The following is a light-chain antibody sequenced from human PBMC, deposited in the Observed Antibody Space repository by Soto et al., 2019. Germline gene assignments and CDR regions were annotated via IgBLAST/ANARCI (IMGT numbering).Light chain of an antibody. Sequence: EIVMTQSPATLSVSPGGRATLSCRASQSVGSTLAWYQQKPGQAPRLLIYGASTRATGLPARFSGSGSGTEFTLTITSLQSEDFAVYYCQQYKNWPLTFGGGTKVDIK. CDR1: QSVGST. J-gene: IGKJ4*01. CDR3: QQYKNWPLT. V-gene: IGKV3-15*01. CDR2: GAS.